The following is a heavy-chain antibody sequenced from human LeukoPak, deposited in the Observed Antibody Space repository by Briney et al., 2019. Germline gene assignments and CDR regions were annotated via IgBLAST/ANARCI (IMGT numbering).Heavy chain of an antibody. V-gene: IGHV3-15*01. Sequence: GGSLRLSCAASGFTFTSGWMSWVRQAPGKGLEWVGRIRSRTDGGTTYYAAFVKGRLTISREDTKTSLYLQMNSLEAEDTGIYYCAEAGRYSSRRYGGFCIWGQGTMVTVSS. D-gene: IGHD6-19*01. CDR3: AEAGRYSSRRYGGFCI. CDR1: GFTFTSGW. CDR2: IRSRTDGGTT. J-gene: IGHJ3*02.